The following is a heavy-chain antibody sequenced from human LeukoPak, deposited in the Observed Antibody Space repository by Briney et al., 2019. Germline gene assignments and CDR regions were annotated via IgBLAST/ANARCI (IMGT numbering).Heavy chain of an antibody. CDR2: INEDGRVT. D-gene: IGHD4-23*01. J-gene: IGHJ4*02. Sequence: GGSLRLSCAASEFTFSGYWMHWVRQAPGKGLVWVSRINEDGRVTSYAGSVRGRFTISRDSVENTLHLQMNSLRAEDTAVYYCVKDFGGNSDYWGQGTLVTVSS. CDR1: EFTFSGYW. V-gene: IGHV3-74*01. CDR3: VKDFGGNSDY.